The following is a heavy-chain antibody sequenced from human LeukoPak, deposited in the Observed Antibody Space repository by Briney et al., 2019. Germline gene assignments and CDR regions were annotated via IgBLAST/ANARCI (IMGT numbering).Heavy chain of an antibody. D-gene: IGHD2-2*01. Sequence: SETLSLTCAVYGGSFSGYYWSWIRQPPGKGLEWIGEINHSGSTNYNPSLKSRVTISVDTSKSQFSLKLSSVTAADTAVYYCARGSTSYLIRRYCYGMDVWGQGTTVTVSS. J-gene: IGHJ6*02. CDR3: ARGSTSYLIRRYCYGMDV. V-gene: IGHV4-34*01. CDR2: INHSGST. CDR1: GGSFSGYY.